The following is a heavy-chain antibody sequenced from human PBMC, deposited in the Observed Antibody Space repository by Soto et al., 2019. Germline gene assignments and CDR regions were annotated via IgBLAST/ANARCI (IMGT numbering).Heavy chain of an antibody. CDR1: GDSVSSNIVA. V-gene: IGHV6-1*01. CDR2: TYYRSRWYN. J-gene: IGHJ4*02. D-gene: IGHD6-13*01. Sequence: PSQTLSLTCAISGDSVSSNIVAWNWIRQSPSRGLEWLGRTYYRSRWYNTYAVSVKSRISINPDTYKNQLSLQLNSVTPEDTAVYYCARGTAAGYFDHWGPGTLVTVSS. CDR3: ARGTAAGYFDH.